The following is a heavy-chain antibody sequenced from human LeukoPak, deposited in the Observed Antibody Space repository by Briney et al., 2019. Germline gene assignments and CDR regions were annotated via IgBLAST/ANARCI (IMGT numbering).Heavy chain of an antibody. CDR1: GGTFSSYA. J-gene: IGHJ4*02. Sequence: SVKVACKASGGTFSSYAISWLRQAPGQGLEWMGGIIPIFGTANYAQKFQGRVTITTDESTSTAYMELSSLRSEDTAVYYCARVGYYDSSGYYPLYYWGQGTLVTVSS. CDR2: IIPIFGTA. V-gene: IGHV1-69*05. D-gene: IGHD3-22*01. CDR3: ARVGYYDSSGYYPLYY.